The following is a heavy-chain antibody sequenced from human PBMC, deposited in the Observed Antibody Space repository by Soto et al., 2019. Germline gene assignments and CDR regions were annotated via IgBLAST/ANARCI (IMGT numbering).Heavy chain of an antibody. CDR2: INHSGST. V-gene: IGHV4-34*01. Sequence: SETLSLTCAVYGGSFSGYYWSWIRQPPGKGLEWIGEINHSGSTNYNPSLKSRVTISVDTSKNQFSLKLSSVTAADTAVYYCARERSGGYYYYYGMDVWGQGTTVTVSS. CDR3: ARERSGGYYYYYGMDV. CDR1: GGSFSGYY. D-gene: IGHD3-3*01. J-gene: IGHJ6*02.